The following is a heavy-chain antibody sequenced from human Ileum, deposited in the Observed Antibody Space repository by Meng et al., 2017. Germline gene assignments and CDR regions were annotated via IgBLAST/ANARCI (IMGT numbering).Heavy chain of an antibody. CDR1: GFIFSSYW. V-gene: IGHV3-74*01. D-gene: IGHD4-17*01. CDR3: GRGLPVPQDDGEKVDY. J-gene: IGHJ4*02. Sequence: GESLKISCAASGFIFSSYWMHWVRQAPGKGLVWVSRINRDGSITGYADSVKGRFTISRDNAKNTLYLQMNSLRAEDTAVYYCGRGLPVPQDDGEKVDYWGQGMLVTVSS. CDR2: INRDGSIT.